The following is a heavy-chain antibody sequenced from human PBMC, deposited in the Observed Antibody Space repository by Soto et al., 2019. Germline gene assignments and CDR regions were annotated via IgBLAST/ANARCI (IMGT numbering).Heavy chain of an antibody. CDR3: AHKGYGDYPLDY. D-gene: IGHD4-17*01. J-gene: IGHJ4*02. CDR2: VYWDDTK. Sequence: QITLKESGPTLVKPTQTLTLTCTFSGFSLSTSGVGVGWIRQPPGKALEWLAVVYWDDTKHYSPSLKSRLTITKDTSKNQVVLTMTNMDPVDTPTYFCAHKGYGDYPLDYWGQGTLVTVSS. CDR1: GFSLSTSGVG. V-gene: IGHV2-5*02.